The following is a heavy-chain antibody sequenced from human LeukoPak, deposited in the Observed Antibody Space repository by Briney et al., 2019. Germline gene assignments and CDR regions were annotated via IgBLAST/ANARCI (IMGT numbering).Heavy chain of an antibody. CDR2: INPNSGGT. D-gene: IGHD1-26*01. Sequence: ASVKVSCKAYGYTFTDYYMHWVRQAPGQGLEWMGWINPNSGGTNYAQKFQGRVTMTRDTSISTAYMELSRLGSDDTAVYYCAREGPIVGATHLVDYWGQGTLVTVSS. V-gene: IGHV1-2*02. CDR1: GYTFTDYY. J-gene: IGHJ4*02. CDR3: AREGPIVGATHLVDY.